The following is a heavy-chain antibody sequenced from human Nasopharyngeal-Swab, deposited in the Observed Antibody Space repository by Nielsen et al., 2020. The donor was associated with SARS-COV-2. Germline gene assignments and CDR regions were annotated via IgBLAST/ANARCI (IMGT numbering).Heavy chain of an antibody. J-gene: IGHJ4*02. D-gene: IGHD6-19*01. CDR2: IYYSGCT. V-gene: IGHV4-59*12. Sequence: WIRQPPGKGLEWIGYIYYSGCTNYNPSLKSRVTISVDTSKNQFSLKLSSVTAADTAVYYCARGLSSGPFDYWGQGTLVTVSS. CDR3: ARGLSSGPFDY.